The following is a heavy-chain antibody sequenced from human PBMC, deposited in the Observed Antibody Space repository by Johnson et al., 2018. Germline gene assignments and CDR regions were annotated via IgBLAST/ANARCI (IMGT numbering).Heavy chain of an antibody. CDR2: LYYSGST. J-gene: IGHJ3*02. CDR1: GGSISTYY. D-gene: IGHD3-22*01. V-gene: IGHV4-59*01. Sequence: QVQLREAGPGLVKPSETLSLTCTVSGGSISTYYWSWIRQPPGKGLEWIGYLYYSGSTNYNPSPKGRVTISVDTSKNQFSLKLSSVTAADTAVYYCARANYYDSTIWGQGTMVTVSS. CDR3: ARANYYDSTI.